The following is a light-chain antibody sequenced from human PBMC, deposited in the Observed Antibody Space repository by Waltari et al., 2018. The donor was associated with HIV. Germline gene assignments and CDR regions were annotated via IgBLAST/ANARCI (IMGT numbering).Light chain of an antibody. CDR2: DAS. V-gene: IGKV3-11*01. Sequence: IVMTQSPPTLSVSPGERVTLSCRASQSVSDYLAWYQQKPGQAPRLLIYDASNRATGIPARFSGSGSGTDFTLTISSLEPEDFAVYYCQQRSNWRRSGLTFGGGTKVEIK. CDR3: QQRSNWRRSGLT. CDR1: QSVSDY. J-gene: IGKJ4*01.